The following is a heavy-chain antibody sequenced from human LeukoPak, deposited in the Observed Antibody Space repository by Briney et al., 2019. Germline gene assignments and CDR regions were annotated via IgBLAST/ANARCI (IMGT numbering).Heavy chain of an antibody. V-gene: IGHV1-69*13. CDR2: IIPIFGTA. Sequence: GASVKVSCKASGGTFSNYAISWVRQAPGQGLEWMGGIIPIFGTANYAQKFQGRVTITADESTSTAYMELSSLRSEDTAVYYCAREGLYGDPDYWGQGTLVTVSS. J-gene: IGHJ4*02. D-gene: IGHD4-17*01. CDR3: AREGLYGDPDY. CDR1: GGTFSNYA.